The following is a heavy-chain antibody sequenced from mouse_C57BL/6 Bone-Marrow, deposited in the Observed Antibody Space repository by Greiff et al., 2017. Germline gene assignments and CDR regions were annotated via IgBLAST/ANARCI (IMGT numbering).Heavy chain of an antibody. V-gene: IGHV1-50*01. Sequence: QVQLQQPGAELVKPGASVKLSCKASGYTFTSYWMQWVKQRPGQGLEWIGEIDPSDSYTNYNQKFKGKATLTVDTSSSTAYMQLSSLTSEDSAVYYCAHNDYDGDYWGQGTTLTVSS. CDR2: IDPSDSYT. CDR1: GYTFTSYW. J-gene: IGHJ2*01. CDR3: AHNDYDGDY. D-gene: IGHD2-4*01.